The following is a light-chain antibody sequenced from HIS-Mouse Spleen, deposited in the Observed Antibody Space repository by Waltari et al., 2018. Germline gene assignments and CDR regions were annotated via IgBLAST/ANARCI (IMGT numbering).Light chain of an antibody. CDR2: EVS. CDR3: SSYAGSNNFV. CDR1: SSDLGGYNY. J-gene: IGLJ1*01. V-gene: IGLV2-8*01. Sequence: QSALTQPPSASGSPGQSVTIPCTGTSSDLGGYNYVSWYQPHPGKAPKLMIYEVSKRPSGVPDRFSGSKSGNTASLTVSGLQAEDEADYYCSSYAGSNNFVFGTGTKVTVL.